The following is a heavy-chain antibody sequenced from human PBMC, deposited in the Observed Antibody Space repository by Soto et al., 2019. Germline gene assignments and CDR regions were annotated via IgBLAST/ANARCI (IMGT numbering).Heavy chain of an antibody. CDR1: GFTFRSYW. Sequence: DVQLVESGGGLVQPGGSLRLSCAASGFTFRSYWMHWVRQSPGKGLVWVSRISGDGSSTNYADSVKGRFTISRDNAKNTVYLQIDSLRAEDTAVYYCARSLPGTYGAFDLWGQGTVVTVSS. J-gene: IGHJ3*01. CDR2: ISGDGSST. V-gene: IGHV3-74*02. CDR3: ARSLPGTYGAFDL. D-gene: IGHD1-7*01.